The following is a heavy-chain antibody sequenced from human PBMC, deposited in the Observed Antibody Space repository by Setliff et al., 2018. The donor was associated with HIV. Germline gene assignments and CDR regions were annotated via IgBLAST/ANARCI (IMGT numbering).Heavy chain of an antibody. V-gene: IGHV4-39*01. CDR1: GDSISRSRYY. CDR2: FYYSGST. CDR3: ARGVPPDLYYDSSHGYDAFDI. J-gene: IGHJ3*02. Sequence: SETLSLTCVVSGDSISRSRYYWGWIRQPPGKGLEWIGSFYYSGSTSYNPSLKSRVTISGDTSKNQFSLKLSSVTAADTAVYYCARGVPPDLYYDSSHGYDAFDIWGQGTMVTV. D-gene: IGHD3-22*01.